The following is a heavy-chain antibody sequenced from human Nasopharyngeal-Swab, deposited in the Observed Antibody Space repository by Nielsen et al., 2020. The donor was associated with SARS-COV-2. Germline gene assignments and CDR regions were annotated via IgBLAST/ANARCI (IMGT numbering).Heavy chain of an antibody. D-gene: IGHD3-22*01. Sequence: GESLTISCAASGFTFSSYWMSWVRQAPGKGLEWVANIKQDGSEKYYVDSVKGRFTISRDNAKNSLYLQMNSLRAEDTAVYYCASLTYYYDSSGLDYWGQGTLVTVSS. CDR1: GFTFSSYW. CDR2: IKQDGSEK. J-gene: IGHJ4*02. CDR3: ASLTYYYDSSGLDY. V-gene: IGHV3-7*01.